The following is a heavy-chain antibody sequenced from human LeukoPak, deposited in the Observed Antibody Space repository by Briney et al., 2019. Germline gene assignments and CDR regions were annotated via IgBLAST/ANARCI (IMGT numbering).Heavy chain of an antibody. CDR2: MYSGDST. D-gene: IGHD5-18*01. Sequence: GGSLRPSCAASGFTVRSNYMTWVRQAPGKGLEWVSVMYSGDSTYYDDSVKGRFTISRDNSKNTLDLQMNSLRDEDTGVYYCARADGYSSWFVHWGQGTLVTVSS. CDR1: GFTVRSNY. V-gene: IGHV3-53*01. J-gene: IGHJ5*02. CDR3: ARADGYSSWFVH.